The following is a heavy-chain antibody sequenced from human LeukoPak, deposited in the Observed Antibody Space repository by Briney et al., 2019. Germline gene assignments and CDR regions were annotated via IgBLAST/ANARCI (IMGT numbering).Heavy chain of an antibody. CDR2: ISGSGGST. CDR1: GFTFSSYA. D-gene: IGHD3-22*01. Sequence: GGSLRLSCAASGFTFSSYAMSWVRQAPGKGLEWVSAISGSGGSTYYADSVKGRFTISRDNSKNTLYPQMNSLRAEDTAVYYCAKDLQRYYYDSSGYLNWGQGTLVTVSS. CDR3: AKDLQRYYYDSSGYLN. J-gene: IGHJ4*02. V-gene: IGHV3-23*01.